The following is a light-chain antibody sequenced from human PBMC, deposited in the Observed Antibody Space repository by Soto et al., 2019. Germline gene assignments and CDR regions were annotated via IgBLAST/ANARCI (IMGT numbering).Light chain of an antibody. CDR1: QSVSSSY. CDR3: QQSYSTPG. Sequence: EILMTQSPATLSLSAGEIATLSCRASQSVSSSYLSWYQQKPGQAPRLLIYGASTRATGIPARFSGSGSGTDFTLTISSLQPEDFATYYCQQSYSTPGFGQGTRLE. V-gene: IGKV3D-7*01. J-gene: IGKJ5*01. CDR2: GAS.